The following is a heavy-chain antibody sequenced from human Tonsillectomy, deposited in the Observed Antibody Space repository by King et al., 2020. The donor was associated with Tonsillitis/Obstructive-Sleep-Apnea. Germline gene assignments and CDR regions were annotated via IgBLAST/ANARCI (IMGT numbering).Heavy chain of an antibody. Sequence: VQLVESGGGLVQPGGSLRLSCAASGFTFSSYAMSWVRQAPGKGLEWVSAISGSGGSTYYADSVKGRFTISRDNSKNTLYLQMNSLRAEDTAVYYCAKQTDIVVVPAAIQRYYYYYYMDVWGKGTTVTVSS. D-gene: IGHD2-2*02. CDR1: GFTFSSYA. J-gene: IGHJ6*03. V-gene: IGHV3-23*04. CDR3: AKQTDIVVVPAAIQRYYYYYYMDV. CDR2: ISGSGGST.